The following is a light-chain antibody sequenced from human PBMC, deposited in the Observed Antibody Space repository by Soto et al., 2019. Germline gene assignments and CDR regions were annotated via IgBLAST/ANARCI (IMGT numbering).Light chain of an antibody. J-gene: IGLJ1*01. V-gene: IGLV2-18*02. CDR3: NSYTTRTTYV. CDR1: SSDVGSYNR. Sequence: QSALTQPPSASGPPGQSVTISCTGTSSDVGSYNRVSWYQQPPDTAPKLIIYDVSNRPSGGSDRFSGSKSGNTASLTISGLQAEDEAYYYCNSYTTRTTYVFGTGTKVTV. CDR2: DVS.